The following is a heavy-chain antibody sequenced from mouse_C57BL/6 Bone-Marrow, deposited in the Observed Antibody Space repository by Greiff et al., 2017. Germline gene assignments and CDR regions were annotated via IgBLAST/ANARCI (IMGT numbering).Heavy chain of an antibody. CDR3: ARDGYYLFAY. CDR1: GYAFSSSW. V-gene: IGHV1-82*01. Sequence: VKLQQSGPELVKPGASVKISCKASGYAFSSSWMNWVKQRPGKGLEWIGRIYPGDGDTNYNGKFKGKATLTADKSSSTAYMQLSSLTSEDSAVYFCARDGYYLFAYWDQGTLVTVSA. CDR2: IYPGDGDT. D-gene: IGHD2-3*01. J-gene: IGHJ3*01.